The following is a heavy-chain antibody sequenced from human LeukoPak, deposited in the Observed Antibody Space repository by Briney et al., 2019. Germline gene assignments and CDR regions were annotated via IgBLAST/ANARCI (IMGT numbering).Heavy chain of an antibody. CDR1: GYTFTSYG. D-gene: IGHD3-3*01. CDR2: NIPIFGTA. Sequence: SVKVSCKASGYTFTSYGISWVRQAPGQGLEWMGGNIPIFGTANYAQKFQGRVTITADESTSTAYMELSSLRSEDTAVYYCARGGVVTKAHPFDYWGQGTLVTVSS. CDR3: ARGGVVTKAHPFDY. V-gene: IGHV1-69*13. J-gene: IGHJ4*02.